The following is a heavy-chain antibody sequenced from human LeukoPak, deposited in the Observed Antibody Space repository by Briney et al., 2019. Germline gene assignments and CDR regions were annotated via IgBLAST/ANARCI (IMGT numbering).Heavy chain of an antibody. D-gene: IGHD6-6*01. CDR2: ISSSSSYI. V-gene: IGHV3-21*01. CDR3: ARVWSSSSWDYYYYYMDV. J-gene: IGHJ6*03. CDR1: GFTFSSYS. Sequence: GGSLRLSCAASGFTFSSYSMNWVRQAPGKGLEWVSSISSSSSYIYYADSVKGRFTISRDNAKNSLYLQMNSLRAEDTAVYYCARVWSSSSWDYYYYYMDVWGKGTTVTVSS.